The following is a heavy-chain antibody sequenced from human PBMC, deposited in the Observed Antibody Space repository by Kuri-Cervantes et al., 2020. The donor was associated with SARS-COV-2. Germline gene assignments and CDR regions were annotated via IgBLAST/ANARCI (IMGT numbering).Heavy chain of an antibody. CDR2: IRSKANSYAT. V-gene: IGHV3-73*01. D-gene: IGHD1-26*01. J-gene: IGHJ4*02. CDR1: GFTFSGSA. Sequence: GESLKISCAASGFTFSGSAMHWVRQASGKGLEWVGRIRSKANSYATAYAASVKGRFTISRDNSKNTLYLQMNSLRAEDTAVYFCAKADVGWGANFDYWGQGTLVTVSS. CDR3: AKADVGWGANFDY.